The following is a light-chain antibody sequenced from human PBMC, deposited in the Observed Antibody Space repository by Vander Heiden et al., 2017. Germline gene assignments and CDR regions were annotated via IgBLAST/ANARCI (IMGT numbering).Light chain of an antibody. CDR2: SNN. CDR3: SAWDNSLNAWV. V-gene: IGLV1-44*01. J-gene: IGLJ3*02. CDR1: SSNLGSRT. Sequence: QSVLTQPPSASGTPGQRVTISCSGSSSNLGSRTVNWYQHLPGTAPKLLIYSNNQRPSGVPDRISASKSGTAASLAVSGLQSEDEADYYCSAWDNSLNAWVFGGGTKLTVL.